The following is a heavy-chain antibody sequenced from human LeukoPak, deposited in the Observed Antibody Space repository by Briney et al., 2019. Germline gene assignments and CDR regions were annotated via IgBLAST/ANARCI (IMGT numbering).Heavy chain of an antibody. CDR1: GGSISSYY. CDR3: AKVLSEGPVVVARHYFDY. CDR2: IYTSGST. D-gene: IGHD3-22*01. J-gene: IGHJ4*02. Sequence: SETLSLTCTVSGGSISSYYWSWIRQPAGKGLEWIGRIYTSGSTNYNPSLKSRVTMSVDTSKNQFSLKLSSVTAADTAVYYCAKVLSEGPVVVARHYFDYWGQGTLVTVSS. V-gene: IGHV4-4*07.